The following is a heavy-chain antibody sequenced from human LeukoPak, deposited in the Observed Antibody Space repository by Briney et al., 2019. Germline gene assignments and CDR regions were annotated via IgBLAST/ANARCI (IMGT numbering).Heavy chain of an antibody. CDR1: GFTFSSYA. V-gene: IGHV3-30-3*01. Sequence: GGSLRLSCAASGFTFSSYAMHWVRQAPGKGLEWVAVISYDGSNKYYADSVKGRFTISRDNSKNTLYLQMNSLRAEDTAVYYCARGAGVGALSHYYYYGMDVWGQGTTVTVSS. CDR2: ISYDGSNK. CDR3: ARGAGVGALSHYYYYGMDV. D-gene: IGHD1-26*01. J-gene: IGHJ6*02.